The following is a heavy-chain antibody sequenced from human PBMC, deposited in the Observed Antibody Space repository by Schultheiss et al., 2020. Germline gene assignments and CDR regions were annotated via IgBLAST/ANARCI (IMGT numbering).Heavy chain of an antibody. CDR2: ISYDGSNK. CDR3: AGDLGGSNYYYYYYMDV. CDR1: GFTFSSYG. J-gene: IGHJ6*03. D-gene: IGHD1-26*01. Sequence: GGSLRLSCAASGFTFSSYGMHWVRQAPGKGLEWVAVISYDGSNKYYADSVKGRFTISRDNAKNSLYLQMNSLRAEDTAVYFCAGDLGGSNYYYYYYMDVWGKGTTVTVSS. V-gene: IGHV3-33*05.